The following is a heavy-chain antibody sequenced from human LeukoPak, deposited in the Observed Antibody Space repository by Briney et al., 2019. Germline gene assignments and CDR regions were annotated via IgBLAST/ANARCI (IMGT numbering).Heavy chain of an antibody. CDR3: ARDKHSYYYDSSGYYVFDY. CDR2: ISAYNGNT. J-gene: IGHJ4*02. V-gene: IGHV1-18*01. Sequence: ASVKVSCKASGYTCTSYGISWVRQAPGQGLEWMGWISAYNGNTNYAQKLQGRVTMTTDTSTSTAYMELRSLRSDDTAVYYCARDKHSYYYDSSGYYVFDYWGQGTLVTVSS. CDR1: GYTCTSYG. D-gene: IGHD3-22*01.